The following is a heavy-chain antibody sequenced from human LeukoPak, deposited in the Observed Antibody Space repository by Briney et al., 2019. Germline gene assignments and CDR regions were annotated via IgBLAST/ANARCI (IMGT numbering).Heavy chain of an antibody. CDR3: ARAIVPMLRCSGGSCYSGWFDP. V-gene: IGHV4-31*03. CDR1: GVSISSVGYY. Sequence: PSETLSLTCTVSGVSISSVGYYWSWIRQHPGKGLDWIVYIYYSGSTYYNPSLKSRVTISVYPPKTQSSLKLSSVTAADTAVYYCARAIVPMLRCSGGSCYSGWFDPWGQGTLVTVSS. D-gene: IGHD2-15*01. J-gene: IGHJ5*02. CDR2: IYYSGST.